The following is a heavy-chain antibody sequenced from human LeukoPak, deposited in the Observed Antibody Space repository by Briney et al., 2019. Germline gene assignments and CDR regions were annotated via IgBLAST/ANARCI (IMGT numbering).Heavy chain of an antibody. CDR3: ARHVTISGPYDASDI. J-gene: IGHJ3*02. D-gene: IGHD5-24*01. CDR2: IYYSGGT. V-gene: IGHV4-59*08. CDR1: GDSISSYY. Sequence: SETLSLTCTVSGDSISSYYWSWIRQPPGKGLEWIGYIYYSGGTDYNPSLKSRVTISVDTSKNQFSLKLRSVTAADTAVYYCARHVTISGPYDASDIWGQGTMVTV.